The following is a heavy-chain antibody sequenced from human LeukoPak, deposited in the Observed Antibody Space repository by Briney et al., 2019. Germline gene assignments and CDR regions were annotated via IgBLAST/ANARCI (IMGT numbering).Heavy chain of an antibody. CDR3: ARDDFWSGYNEYYYYGMDV. D-gene: IGHD3-3*01. V-gene: IGHV1-69*13. Sequence: SVKVSCKASGGTFSSYAISWVRQAPGQGLEWMGGIIPIFGTANYAQKFQGRVTITADESTSTAYKELSSLRSEDTAVYYCARDDFWSGYNEYYYYGMDVWGQGTTVTVSS. J-gene: IGHJ6*02. CDR1: GGTFSSYA. CDR2: IIPIFGTA.